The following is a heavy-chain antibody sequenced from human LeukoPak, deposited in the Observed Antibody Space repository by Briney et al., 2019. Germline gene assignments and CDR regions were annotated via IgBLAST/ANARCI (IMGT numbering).Heavy chain of an antibody. CDR1: GFTFSSYG. D-gene: IGHD6-19*01. CDR3: AKEISVAGMFDY. V-gene: IGHV3-30*18. Sequence: GGSLRLSCAASGFTFSSYGMHWVRQVPGKGLEWVAVIASDGGMKYYADSMKGRFTISRDSSKNTLYLQMNSLRAEDTAVYYCAKEISVAGMFDYWGQGTLVTVSS. J-gene: IGHJ4*02. CDR2: IASDGGMK.